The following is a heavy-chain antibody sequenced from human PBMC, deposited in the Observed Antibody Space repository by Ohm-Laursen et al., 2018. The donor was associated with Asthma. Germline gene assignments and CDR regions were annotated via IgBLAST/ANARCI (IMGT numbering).Heavy chain of an antibody. J-gene: IGHJ5*02. CDR1: GGSLSSSSYY. CDR3: ARGDYDSSGYYSGWFDP. D-gene: IGHD3-22*01. CDR2: IYFSGST. V-gene: IGHV4-39*07. Sequence: GTLSLTCTVSGGSLSSSSYYWGWIRQPPGKGLEWIGSIYFSGSTYYNTSLKSRVTISVDTSKNQFSLKLNSVTAADTAVYYCARGDYDSSGYYSGWFDPWGQGTLVTVSS.